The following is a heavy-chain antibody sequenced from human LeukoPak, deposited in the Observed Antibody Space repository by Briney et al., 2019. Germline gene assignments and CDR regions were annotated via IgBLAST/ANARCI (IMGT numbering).Heavy chain of an antibody. V-gene: IGHV1-2*02. CDR2: INPNSGGT. CDR3: ARAAGGSSQGAFDI. D-gene: IGHD1-26*01. CDR1: GYTFTGYY. J-gene: IGHJ3*02. Sequence: ASVKVSCKASGYTFTGYYMHWVRQAPGQGLEWMGWINPNSGGTNYAQKFQGRVTMTRDTSISTAYMELSRLRSDDTAVYYCARAAGGSSQGAFDIGGKGTMVTVSS.